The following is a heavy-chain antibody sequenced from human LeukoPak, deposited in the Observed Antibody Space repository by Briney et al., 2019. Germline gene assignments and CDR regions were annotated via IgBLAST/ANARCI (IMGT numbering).Heavy chain of an antibody. CDR2: ISGSGGST. Sequence: GGSLRLSCAASGFTFSSYSMTWVRQAPGKGLEWVSGISGSGGSTYYADSVKGRFTISRDNSKNTLYLQMNSLRAEDTAVYYCAKDGTWIQLWFDYWGQGTLVTVSS. CDR3: AKDGTWIQLWFDY. D-gene: IGHD5-18*01. V-gene: IGHV3-23*01. J-gene: IGHJ4*02. CDR1: GFTFSSYS.